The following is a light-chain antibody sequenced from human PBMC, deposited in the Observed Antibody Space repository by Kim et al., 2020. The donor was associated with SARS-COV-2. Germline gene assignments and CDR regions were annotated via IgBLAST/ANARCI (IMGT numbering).Light chain of an antibody. CDR1: KLGDKY. J-gene: IGLJ1*01. V-gene: IGLV3-1*01. CDR3: QAWDSSNYV. Sequence: SVSPEQTARIPCSGDKLGDKYACWYQQKPGQSPVLVIYQDSKRPSGIPERFSGSNSGNTATLTISGTQAMDEADYYCQAWDSSNYVFGTGTKVTVL. CDR2: QDS.